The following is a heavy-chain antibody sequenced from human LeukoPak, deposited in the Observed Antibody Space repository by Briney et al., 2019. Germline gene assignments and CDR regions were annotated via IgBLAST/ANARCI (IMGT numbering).Heavy chain of an antibody. V-gene: IGHV4-61*01. D-gene: IGHD6-13*01. Sequence: SETLSLTCTVSDDSVSSDNYYWSWIRQPPGKGLEWIGYVYYSGSTNYNPSLKSRVTISVDTSKNQFSLKLSSVTAADTAVYYCARAGTAYYYYGMDVWGQGTTVTVSS. CDR1: DDSVSSDNYY. CDR3: ARAGTAYYYYGMDV. CDR2: VYYSGST. J-gene: IGHJ6*02.